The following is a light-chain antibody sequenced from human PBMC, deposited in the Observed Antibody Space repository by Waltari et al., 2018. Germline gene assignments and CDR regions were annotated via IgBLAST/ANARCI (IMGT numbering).Light chain of an antibody. CDR2: RND. CDR3: AAWDDSLRGFIM. Sequence: QSVLTQPPSASGTPGQRVTISCSGSTTNIGSNSVHWYQQLPGAAPKPLIYRNDQRPSGVPDRFSGSKTGTSASRAISGLRSEDEADYYCAAWDDSLRGFIMFGGGTKLTVL. V-gene: IGLV1-47*01. J-gene: IGLJ3*02. CDR1: TTNIGSNS.